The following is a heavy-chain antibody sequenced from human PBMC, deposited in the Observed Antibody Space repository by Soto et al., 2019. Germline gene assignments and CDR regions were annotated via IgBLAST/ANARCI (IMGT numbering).Heavy chain of an antibody. CDR2: ISGSGGST. J-gene: IGHJ3*02. CDR1: GFTFSSYA. Sequence: GGSLRLSCAASGFTFSSYAMSWVRQAPGKGLEWVSAISGSGGSTYYADSVKGRFTISRDNSKNTLYLQMNSLRAEGTAVYYCAAQRPNWGVFDAFDIWGQGTMVTVSS. CDR3: AAQRPNWGVFDAFDI. D-gene: IGHD7-27*01. V-gene: IGHV3-23*01.